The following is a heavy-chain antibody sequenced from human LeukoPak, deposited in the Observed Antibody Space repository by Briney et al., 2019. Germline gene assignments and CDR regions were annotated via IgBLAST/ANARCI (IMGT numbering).Heavy chain of an antibody. CDR2: INPSGGST. V-gene: IGHV1-46*01. J-gene: IGHJ4*02. Sequence: ASVKVSCKASGCTFTSYYMHWVRQAPGQGLEWMGIINPSGGSTSYAQKFQGRVTITADESTSTAYMELSSLRSEDTAVYYCATAPDSRQIDYWGQGTLVTVSS. D-gene: IGHD3-22*01. CDR1: GCTFTSYY. CDR3: ATAPDSRQIDY.